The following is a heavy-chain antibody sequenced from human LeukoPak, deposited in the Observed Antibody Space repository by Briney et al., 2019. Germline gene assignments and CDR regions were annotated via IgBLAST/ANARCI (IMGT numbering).Heavy chain of an antibody. CDR1: GGSVSSGRHY. J-gene: IGHJ4*02. CDR2: IYYGGNT. Sequence: PLETLSLTCIVSGGSVSSGRHYWAWIRQPPGMGLEWIGSIYYGGNTYYSLSLKSRVTISVETSKNQFSLRLSSVTATDTAVYYCARGENVAAAGIEYWGQGTLVTVSS. CDR3: ARGENVAAAGIEY. V-gene: IGHV4-39*01. D-gene: IGHD6-13*01.